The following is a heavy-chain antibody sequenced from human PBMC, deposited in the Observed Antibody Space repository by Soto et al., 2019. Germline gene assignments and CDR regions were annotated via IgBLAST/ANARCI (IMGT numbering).Heavy chain of an antibody. Sequence: QVQLVQSGAEVKKPGSSVKVSCKVSGDTFSMYSISWVRQAPGQGLEWLGGIIPMLGTPSYAQRFQDRVTITADKDTTTAYMELSSLRSEDTAVYCCARERSRYDRSGYYRPDYWGQGTLVTVSS. CDR3: ARERSRYDRSGYYRPDY. V-gene: IGHV1-69*06. J-gene: IGHJ4*02. D-gene: IGHD3-22*01. CDR2: IIPMLGTP. CDR1: GDTFSMYS.